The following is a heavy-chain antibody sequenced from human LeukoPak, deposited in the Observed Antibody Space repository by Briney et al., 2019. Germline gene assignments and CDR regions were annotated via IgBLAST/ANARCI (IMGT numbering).Heavy chain of an antibody. V-gene: IGHV3-48*04. Sequence: GGSLRLSCAASGFTFSSYSMNWVRQAAGKGLEWVSYISSSSSTIYYADSVKGRFTISRDNAKNSLYLQINSLRAEDTAVYYCARDREHIVVVPAAIQSYYYYYYMDVWGKGTTVTVSS. J-gene: IGHJ6*03. CDR1: GFTFSSYS. D-gene: IGHD2-2*02. CDR3: ARDREHIVVVPAAIQSYYYYYYMDV. CDR2: ISSSSSTI.